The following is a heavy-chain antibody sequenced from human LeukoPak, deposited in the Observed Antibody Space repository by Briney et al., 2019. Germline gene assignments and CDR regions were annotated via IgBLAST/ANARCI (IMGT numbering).Heavy chain of an antibody. D-gene: IGHD5/OR15-5a*01. Sequence: GGSLRLSCAASGFTFSSHWMHWVRQAPGKGLVWVSRINKDGSDAIYADSVKGRFTISRDNARNTLYLQMNSLRAEDTAVYYCARGLSPSEAYDTWGQGTMVAVSS. CDR2: INKDGSDA. CDR3: ARGLSPSEAYDT. CDR1: GFTFSSHW. V-gene: IGHV3-74*01. J-gene: IGHJ3*02.